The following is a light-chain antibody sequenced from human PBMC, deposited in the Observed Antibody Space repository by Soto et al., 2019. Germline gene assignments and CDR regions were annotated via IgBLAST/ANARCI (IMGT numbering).Light chain of an antibody. J-gene: IGLJ1*01. V-gene: IGLV2-14*01. CDR3: SSYTSSSTLSV. Sequence: QSALTQPASVSGSPGQSITISCTGTSSDVGGYNYVSWYQQHPGKAPKLMIYDVSNRPSGVSNRFSGSKSGNTASLTISGLQAEDEADYYCSSYTSSSTLSVFRTGTKVTVL. CDR2: DVS. CDR1: SSDVGGYNY.